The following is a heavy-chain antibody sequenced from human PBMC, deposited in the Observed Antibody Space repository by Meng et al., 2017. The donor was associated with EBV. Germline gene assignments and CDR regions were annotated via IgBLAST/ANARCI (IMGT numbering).Heavy chain of an antibody. CDR1: GGTFSRYA. CDR2: IIPIFGTA. D-gene: IGHD3-10*01. Sequence: QVELGQVGGEVTKLGALVKVSCKAFGGTFSRYAISWVRQAPGQGLEWMGGIIPIFGTANYAQKFQGRVTITADESTSTAYMELSSLRSEDTAVYYCARGYYGSGSYYEVDYWGQGTLVTVSS. CDR3: ARGYYGSGSYYEVDY. V-gene: IGHV1-69*01. J-gene: IGHJ4*01.